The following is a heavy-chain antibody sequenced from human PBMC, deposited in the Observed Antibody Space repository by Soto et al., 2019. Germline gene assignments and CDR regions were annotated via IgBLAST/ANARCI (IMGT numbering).Heavy chain of an antibody. J-gene: IGHJ4*02. Sequence: PSETLSLTCTVSGGSISSYYWCWIRQPPGKGLEWIGCFYYSGSTNYNPSLKSRVTISVDTSKKQFSLKLSSVTAADTAVYYCARGGWKLFEYWGQGTLVTVS. V-gene: IGHV4-59*01. CDR3: ARGGWKLFEY. D-gene: IGHD6-19*01. CDR1: GGSISSYY. CDR2: FYYSGST.